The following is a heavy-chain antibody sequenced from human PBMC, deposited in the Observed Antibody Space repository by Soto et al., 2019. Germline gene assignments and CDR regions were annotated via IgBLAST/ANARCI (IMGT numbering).Heavy chain of an antibody. V-gene: IGHV3-30-3*01. CDR1: GFTFSSYA. Sequence: QVQLVESGGGVVQPGRSLRLSCAASGFTFSSYAMHWVRQAPGKGLEWVAVISYDGSNKYYADSVKGRFTISRDNSKNTLYLQMNSLRAEDTAVYYCARDRPTVIDWYFDLWGRGTLVTVSS. J-gene: IGHJ2*01. CDR2: ISYDGSNK. D-gene: IGHD4-17*01. CDR3: ARDRPTVIDWYFDL.